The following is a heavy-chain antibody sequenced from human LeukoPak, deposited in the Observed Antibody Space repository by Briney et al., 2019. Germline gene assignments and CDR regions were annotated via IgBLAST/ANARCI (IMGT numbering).Heavy chain of an antibody. D-gene: IGHD3-22*01. Sequence: SETLSLTCTVSGGSVSSGDYYWSWIRQPPGKGLEWIGYMYYSGSTYYNPSLKSRATISVDTSKNQFSLKLSSVTAADTAVYYCARPYYYDSRIDPWGQGTLVTVSS. J-gene: IGHJ5*02. V-gene: IGHV4-30-4*01. CDR2: MYYSGST. CDR3: ARPYYYDSRIDP. CDR1: GGSVSSGDYY.